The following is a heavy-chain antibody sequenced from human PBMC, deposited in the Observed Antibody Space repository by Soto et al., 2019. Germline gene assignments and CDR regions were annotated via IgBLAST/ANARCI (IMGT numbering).Heavy chain of an antibody. Sequence: ASVKVSCKASGYTFTSYDINWVLQATGQGLEWMGWMNPNSGNTGYAQKFQGRVTMTRNTSISTAYMELSSLRSEDTAVYYCARENYYYYGMDVWGQGTTVTVSS. V-gene: IGHV1-8*01. CDR3: ARENYYYYGMDV. CDR1: GYTFTSYD. J-gene: IGHJ6*02. CDR2: MNPNSGNT.